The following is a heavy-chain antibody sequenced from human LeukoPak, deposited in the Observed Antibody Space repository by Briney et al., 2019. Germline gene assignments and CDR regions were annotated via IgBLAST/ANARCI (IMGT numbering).Heavy chain of an antibody. V-gene: IGHV1-2*02. CDR1: GYTFIGYY. J-gene: IGHJ4*02. CDR3: ARLVGLSTTASY. Sequence: ASVKVSCKASGYTFIGYYLHWVRQAPGQGLEWMGWINPTSGGTNYAQKFQDRVTMTRDTSITTAYMELSRLRSDDTAVYYCARLVGLSTTASYWGQGTLVIVSS. D-gene: IGHD5/OR15-5a*01. CDR2: INPTSGGT.